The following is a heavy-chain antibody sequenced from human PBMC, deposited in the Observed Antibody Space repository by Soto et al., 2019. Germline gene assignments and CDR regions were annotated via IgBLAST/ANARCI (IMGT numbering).Heavy chain of an antibody. CDR2: ILPIFGTA. Sequence: QVQLVQSGAEVKKPGSSVKVSCKASGGTFSSYAISWVRQAPGQGLEWMGGILPIFGTANYAQKFQSRVTITADESTSTASMELSSLRSEDTAVYYCARAVGVCSGGSCYLGYYYYYGMDVWGQGTTVTVSS. CDR3: ARAVGVCSGGSCYLGYYYYYGMDV. CDR1: GGTFSSYA. D-gene: IGHD2-15*01. J-gene: IGHJ6*02. V-gene: IGHV1-69*01.